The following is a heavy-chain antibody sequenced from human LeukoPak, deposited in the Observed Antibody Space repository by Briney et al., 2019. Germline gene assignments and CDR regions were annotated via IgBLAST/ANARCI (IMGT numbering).Heavy chain of an antibody. D-gene: IGHD4-17*01. CDR2: INHSGST. Sequence: PSETLSLTCAVYGGSFSDYRWSWIRQPPGKGLEWIGEINHSGSTNYNPSLKSRVTISVDTSKKQFSLKLTSVTAADTAVYYCARRVTTRLPFRYWGQGTLVTVSS. V-gene: IGHV4-34*01. CDR1: GGSFSDYR. J-gene: IGHJ4*02. CDR3: ARRVTTRLPFRY.